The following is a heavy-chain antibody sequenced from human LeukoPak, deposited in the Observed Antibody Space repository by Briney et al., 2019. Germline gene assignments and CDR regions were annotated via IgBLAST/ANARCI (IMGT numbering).Heavy chain of an antibody. CDR1: GFTFSSHS. V-gene: IGHV3-30*18. D-gene: IGHD3-9*01. CDR2: ISYDGSNK. CDR3: AKGLRYSDN. Sequence: PGGSLRLSCAASGFTFSSHSLNWVRQAPGKGLEWVAVISYDGSNKYYADSVKGRFTISRDNSKNTLYLQMNSLRADDTAVYYRAKGLRYSDNWGQGTLVAVSS. J-gene: IGHJ4*02.